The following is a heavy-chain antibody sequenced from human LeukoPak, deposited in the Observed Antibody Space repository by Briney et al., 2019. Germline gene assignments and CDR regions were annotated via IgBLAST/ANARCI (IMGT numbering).Heavy chain of an antibody. CDR2: ISSSSSYI. J-gene: IGHJ6*03. D-gene: IGHD4-17*01. CDR1: GFTFSSYS. CDR3: ARDRVPFYGDYRGIDYMDV. V-gene: IGHV3-21*01. Sequence: PGGSLRLSCAASGFTFSSYSMNWVRQAPGKGPEWVSSISSSSSYIYYADSVKGRFTISRDNAKNSLYLQMNSLRAEDTAVYYCARDRVPFYGDYRGIDYMDVWGKGTTVTVSS.